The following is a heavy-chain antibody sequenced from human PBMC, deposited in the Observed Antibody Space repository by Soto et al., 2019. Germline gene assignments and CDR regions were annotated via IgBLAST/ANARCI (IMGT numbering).Heavy chain of an antibody. V-gene: IGHV4-39*01. CDR2: IYYSGTT. CDR3: ASDLTGYAYFDY. J-gene: IGHJ4*01. Sequence: SETLSLTCTVSGGSISSRSYYLGWIRQPPGKGLEWIGTIYYSGTTYYNPSLKSRVTISVATSKNQFSLKLTSVTAADTAVYYCASDLTGYAYFDYWGHGTLVTVSS. CDR1: GGSISSRSYY. D-gene: IGHD3-9*01.